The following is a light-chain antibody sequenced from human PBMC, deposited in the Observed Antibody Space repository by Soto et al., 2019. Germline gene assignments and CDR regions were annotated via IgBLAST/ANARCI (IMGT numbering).Light chain of an antibody. CDR3: QHSDNLPL. CDR1: HDIGNY. Sequence: DIQMTQSPPYLSASIGDRVTITCQASHDIGNYLNWYQHKPGKAPNLVIYGAFNLETWVPSRFSGGGSGTDFTFTISSLLPEDIATYYCQHSDNLPLFGPGTKVDF. V-gene: IGKV1-33*01. CDR2: GAF. J-gene: IGKJ3*01.